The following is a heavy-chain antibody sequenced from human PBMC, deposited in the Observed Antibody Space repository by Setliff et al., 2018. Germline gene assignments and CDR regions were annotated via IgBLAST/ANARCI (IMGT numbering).Heavy chain of an antibody. CDR1: GYTFTSYA. Sequence: SVKVSCKASGYTFTSYAMNWVRQAPGQGLEWMGGIIPIFGTANYAQKFQGRVTMTADTSTSTAYMELRSLRSDDTAIYYCARNIVPLNWGQGTLVTVSS. D-gene: IGHD5-12*01. CDR2: IIPIFGTA. CDR3: ARNIVPLN. J-gene: IGHJ4*02. V-gene: IGHV1-69*06.